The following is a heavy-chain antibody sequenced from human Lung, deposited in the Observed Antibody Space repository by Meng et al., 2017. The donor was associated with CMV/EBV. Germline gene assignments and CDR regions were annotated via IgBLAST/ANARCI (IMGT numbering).Heavy chain of an antibody. Sequence: SXXVSXKASGYTFTSYDINWVRQATGQGLEWMGWMNPNNGNTGYAQKFQGRVTMTRNTSISTAYMELSSLRSEDTAVYYCARGLWSGIKGCFDPWGQGTLVTVSS. CDR1: GYTFTSYD. J-gene: IGHJ5*02. V-gene: IGHV1-8*01. CDR3: ARGLWSGIKGCFDP. D-gene: IGHD3-3*01. CDR2: MNPNNGNT.